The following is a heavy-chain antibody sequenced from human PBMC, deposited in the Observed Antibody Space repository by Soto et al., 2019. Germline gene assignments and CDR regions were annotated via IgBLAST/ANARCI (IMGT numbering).Heavy chain of an antibody. V-gene: IGHV6-1*01. D-gene: IGHD1-7*01. Sequence: QVQLQESGPGLVKPSQTLSLTCAISGDSVSSNSAAWNWIRLFPSSGLEWLARTYYRSRWYNDYAVSVSGPITVNTDKSTNQVSLQLTCVPPEDTAVYYCAGTTSHQWYYMDVWGKGTTVTFSS. CDR3: AGTTSHQWYYMDV. J-gene: IGHJ6*03. CDR2: TYYRSRWYN. CDR1: GDSVSSNSAA.